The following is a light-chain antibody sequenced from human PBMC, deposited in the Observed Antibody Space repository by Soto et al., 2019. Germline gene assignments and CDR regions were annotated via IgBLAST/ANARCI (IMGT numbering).Light chain of an antibody. CDR1: SSSIGSNT. V-gene: IGLV1-44*01. J-gene: IGLJ2*01. Sequence: QSVLTQPPSASGTPGQRVIISCSGSSSSIGSNTVNWYRQHPGTAPTVLIYTDDQRPSGVPARFSGSRSGTSASLAISGPPSEDEGDYYCAAWDDSLNSVIFGGGTKLTVL. CDR2: TDD. CDR3: AAWDDSLNSVI.